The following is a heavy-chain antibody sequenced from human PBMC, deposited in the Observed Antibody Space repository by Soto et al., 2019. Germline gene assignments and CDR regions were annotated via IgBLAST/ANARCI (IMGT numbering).Heavy chain of an antibody. CDR2: ISSSSSYI. Sequence: EVQLVESGGGLVKPGGSLRLSCAASGFTFSSYSMKWVRQAPGKGLEWVSLISSSSSYIYYADSVKGRFTISRDNAKNSLYLQKNSLRAEDTAVYYCARVGYSSGWLPDYWGQGTLVTVSS. D-gene: IGHD6-19*01. CDR3: ARVGYSSGWLPDY. V-gene: IGHV3-21*01. J-gene: IGHJ4*02. CDR1: GFTFSSYS.